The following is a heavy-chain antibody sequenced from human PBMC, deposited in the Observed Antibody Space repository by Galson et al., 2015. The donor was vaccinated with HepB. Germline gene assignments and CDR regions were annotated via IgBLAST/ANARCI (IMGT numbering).Heavy chain of an antibody. D-gene: IGHD2-2*01. CDR2: ISGSGGST. V-gene: IGHV3-23*01. CDR1: GFTFSSYA. J-gene: IGHJ4*02. CDR3: AKEGLGRHCTSTTCPFDY. Sequence: SLRLSCAASGFTFSSYAMNWVRQAPGKGLEWVSTISGSGGSTYYADSVKGRFTISRDNSKNTLYLQMNSLRDEDTAVYYCAKEGLGRHCTSTTCPFDYWGQGTLVTVSS.